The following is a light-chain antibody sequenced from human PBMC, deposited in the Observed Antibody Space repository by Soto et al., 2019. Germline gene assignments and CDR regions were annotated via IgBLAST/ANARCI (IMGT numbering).Light chain of an antibody. CDR2: QAS. CDR1: QTISAW. J-gene: IGKJ1*01. CDR3: QQYQRYPLS. Sequence: DIQMTQSPSTLSAFVGDGVTITCRASQTISAWLAWYQQKPGKAPNLLIYQASTLKSGVPSRFSGTGSGTEFTLTISSLQPDDFATYYCQQYQRYPLSFGQGTKVEIK. V-gene: IGKV1-5*03.